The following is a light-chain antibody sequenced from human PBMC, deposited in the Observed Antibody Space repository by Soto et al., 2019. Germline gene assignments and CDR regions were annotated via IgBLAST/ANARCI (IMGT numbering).Light chain of an antibody. CDR1: QSISSW. CDR2: KAS. CDR3: QQYNDNWT. Sequence: DIQMTQSPSTLSASVGDRVTITCLSSQSISSWLAWYQQKPGKAPKLLIYKASTLQGGVPSRFSGSGSGTEFTLTISSLQPEDSATYYCQQYNDNWTFGQGTKVE. J-gene: IGKJ1*01. V-gene: IGKV1-5*03.